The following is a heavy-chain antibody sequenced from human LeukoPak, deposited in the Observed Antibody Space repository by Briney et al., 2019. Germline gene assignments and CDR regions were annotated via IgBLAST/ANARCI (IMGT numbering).Heavy chain of an antibody. CDR1: GFIFSRYA. CDR3: AKESPVAATGRSWFDP. Sequence: GGSLRLSCTGSGFIFSRYAVSWVRQAPGKGLEWVSAISKNTVDTYYADSVKGRLTISRDSSKNTVYLQMNSLRAEDTAIYYCAKESPVAATGRSWFDPWGQGTLVTVSS. CDR2: ISKNTVDT. J-gene: IGHJ5*02. V-gene: IGHV3-23*01. D-gene: IGHD6-13*01.